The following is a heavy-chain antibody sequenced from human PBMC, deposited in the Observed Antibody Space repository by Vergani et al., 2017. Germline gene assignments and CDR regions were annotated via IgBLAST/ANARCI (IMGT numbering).Heavy chain of an antibody. V-gene: IGHV5-51*01. Sequence: EKQLVQSGSETKKPGESLKISCQAFGYIFSNFWIGWVRQRPGRGLEWMGIIYPGDSEVKSNPTFRGQVIFSVDTSVNTAYLQWRSLQASDTAKYFCAGGGHGSENGGALQLWGQGTNITVSS. CDR2: IYPGDSEV. CDR3: AGGGHGSENGGALQL. J-gene: IGHJ3*01. D-gene: IGHD3-10*01. CDR1: GYIFSNFW.